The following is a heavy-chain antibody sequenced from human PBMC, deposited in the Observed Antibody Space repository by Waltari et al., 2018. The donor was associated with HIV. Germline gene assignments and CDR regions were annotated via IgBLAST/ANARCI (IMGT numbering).Heavy chain of an antibody. D-gene: IGHD3-10*01. CDR1: GFTFSSYW. CDR2: IKQDGSDK. J-gene: IGHJ4*02. V-gene: IGHV3-7*01. Sequence: EVQLVESGGGLVQPGGSLRLSCAASGFTFSSYWMHWVPQAPGKGLEWVANIKQDGSDKYHVDSVKGRFTISRDNAKNSLYLQMSSLRGEDTAVYYCARAPLGSRYCGSGTPRWYFDYWGQGTLVTVSS. CDR3: ARAPLGSRYCGSGTPRWYFDY.